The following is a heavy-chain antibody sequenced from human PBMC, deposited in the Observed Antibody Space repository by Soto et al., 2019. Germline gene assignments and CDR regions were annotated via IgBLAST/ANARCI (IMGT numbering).Heavy chain of an antibody. CDR3: PRHGPRLYYDNTEYYDSGMDV. D-gene: IGHD3-22*01. V-gene: IGHV5-51*01. Sequence: SVKISGKRPGGSLSIYRMGWVRQMPGQGLEWMGIIYPGDSDTRYSPSFQGYFTISADKSISTAYLQWSSLKASDTAMYYCPRHGPRLYYDNTEYYDSGMDVWGQGTTDTVSS. CDR2: IYPGDSDT. CDR1: GGSLSIYR. J-gene: IGHJ6*02.